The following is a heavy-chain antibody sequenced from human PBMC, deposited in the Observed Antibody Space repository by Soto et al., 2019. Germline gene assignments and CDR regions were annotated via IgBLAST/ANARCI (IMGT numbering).Heavy chain of an antibody. V-gene: IGHV1-69*13. J-gene: IGHJ5*02. CDR3: ARPRIAVAGNWFDP. CDR2: IIPIFGTA. Sequence: SVKVSCKASGGTFSSYAISWVRQAPGQGLEWMGGIIPIFGTANYAQKFQGRVTTTADESTSTAYMELSSLRSEDTAVYYCARPRIAVAGNWFDPWGQGTLVTVSS. D-gene: IGHD6-19*01. CDR1: GGTFSSYA.